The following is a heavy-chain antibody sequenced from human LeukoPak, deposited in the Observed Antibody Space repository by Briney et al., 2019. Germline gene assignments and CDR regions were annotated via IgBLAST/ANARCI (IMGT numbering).Heavy chain of an antibody. J-gene: IGHJ6*03. CDR1: GFTFSRFA. Sequence: GGSLRLSCAASGFTFSRFAMHWVRQAPGKGLEWVAVTSYDGGFKYYADSVKGRFTISRDHSKNTLYLQMNSLRVGDTAVYYCARAEFHYYYMDVWGKGTTVTVSS. D-gene: IGHD3-10*01. CDR2: TSYDGGFK. V-gene: IGHV3-30-3*01. CDR3: ARAEFHYYYMDV.